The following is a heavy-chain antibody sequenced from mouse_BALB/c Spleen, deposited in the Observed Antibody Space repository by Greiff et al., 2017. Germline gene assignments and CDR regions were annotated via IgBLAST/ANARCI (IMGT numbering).Heavy chain of an antibody. CDR2: ISYSGST. J-gene: IGHJ2*01. CDR3: ARRPDYYGSTYFDY. Sequence: EVQLQQSGPGLVKPSQSLSLTCTVTGYSITSDYAWNWIRQFPGNKLEWMGYISYSGSTSYNPSLKSRISITRDTSKNQFFLQLNSVTTEDTATYYCARRPDYYGSTYFDYWGQGTTLTVSS. D-gene: IGHD1-1*01. V-gene: IGHV3-2*02. CDR1: GYSITSDYA.